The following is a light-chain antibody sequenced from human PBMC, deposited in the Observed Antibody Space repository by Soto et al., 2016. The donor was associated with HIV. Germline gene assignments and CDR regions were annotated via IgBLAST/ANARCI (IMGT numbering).Light chain of an antibody. J-gene: IGLJ2*01. V-gene: IGLV3-21*03. CDR1: NIGTKS. CDR3: QVWDSSDDHVV. Sequence: SYELTQSPSVSVAPGKTATITCGGNNIGTKSVHWYQQKPGQAPVLVVYDDSDRPSGIPQRFSGSKSGNTAALTISRVEAGDEADYYCQVWDSSDDHVVFGGGTKLTVL. CDR2: DDS.